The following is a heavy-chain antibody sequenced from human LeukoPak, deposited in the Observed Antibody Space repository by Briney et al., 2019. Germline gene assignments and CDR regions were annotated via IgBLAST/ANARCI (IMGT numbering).Heavy chain of an antibody. Sequence: GGSLRLSCAASGFTVSSNSMSWVRQAPGKGLEWVSLLYSDGSTYYADSVKGRFTISRDDSKNTLYLQMNSLRADDTAVYYCASVYSSGWSFDYWGQGTLVTVSS. D-gene: IGHD6-19*01. CDR2: LYSDGST. J-gene: IGHJ4*02. V-gene: IGHV3-66*01. CDR1: GFTVSSNS. CDR3: ASVYSSGWSFDY.